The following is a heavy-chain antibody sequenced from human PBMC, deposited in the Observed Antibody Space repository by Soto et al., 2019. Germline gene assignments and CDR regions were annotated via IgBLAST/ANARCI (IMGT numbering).Heavy chain of an antibody. Sequence: PSETLSLTCAVYGGSFSGYYWSWIRQSPGKGLEWIGEINHTGSTNYNPSLKSRSTISVDTSKNQFSLKLNSVTAADTAVYYCATQAPYSSSPYYYYLDVWGKGTTVTVSS. CDR1: GGSFSGYY. CDR2: INHTGST. CDR3: ATQAPYSSSPYYYYLDV. J-gene: IGHJ6*03. D-gene: IGHD6-6*01. V-gene: IGHV4-34*01.